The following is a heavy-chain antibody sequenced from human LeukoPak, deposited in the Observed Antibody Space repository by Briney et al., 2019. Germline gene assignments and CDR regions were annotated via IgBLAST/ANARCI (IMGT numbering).Heavy chain of an antibody. CDR3: AREGEQLVLLD. CDR2: VDIDRSTT. J-gene: IGHJ4*02. CDR1: GFAFSNYW. V-gene: IGHV3-74*01. D-gene: IGHD6-13*01. Sequence: GGSLRLSCAASGFAFSNYWMHWVRQAPGKGLVWVSRVDIDRSTTTYADSVKGRFTISRDNAKNSLYLQMNSLRAEDTAVYYCAREGEQLVLLDWGQGTLVTVSS.